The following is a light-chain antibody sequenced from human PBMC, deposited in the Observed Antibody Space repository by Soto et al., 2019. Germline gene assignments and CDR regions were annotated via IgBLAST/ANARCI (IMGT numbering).Light chain of an antibody. J-gene: IGLJ1*01. CDR3: SSYTSSSTPHYV. V-gene: IGLV2-14*01. CDR2: EVS. Sequence: QSVLTQPASVSGSPGQSITMSCTGTSSDVGGYNYVSWYQQHPGKAPKLMIYEVSNRPSGVSNRFSGSKSGNTASLTISGLQAEDDADYYCSSYTSSSTPHYVFGTGTKVTVL. CDR1: SSDVGGYNY.